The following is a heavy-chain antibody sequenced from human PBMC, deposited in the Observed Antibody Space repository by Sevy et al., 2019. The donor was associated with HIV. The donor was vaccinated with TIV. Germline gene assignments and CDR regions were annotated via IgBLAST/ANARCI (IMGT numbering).Heavy chain of an antibody. CDR2: INQDGSEK. V-gene: IGHV3-7*01. CDR1: GFTFSKYW. CDR3: AREKGSSHFDY. J-gene: IGHJ4*02. Sequence: GGSLRLSCAASGFTFSKYWMSWVRQAPGKGLEWVANINQDGSEKYYVDSVKGRFTISRDNGKNSLYLQMNSLRAEDTAGYYCAREKGSSHFDYWGQGTLVTVSS. D-gene: IGHD3-10*01.